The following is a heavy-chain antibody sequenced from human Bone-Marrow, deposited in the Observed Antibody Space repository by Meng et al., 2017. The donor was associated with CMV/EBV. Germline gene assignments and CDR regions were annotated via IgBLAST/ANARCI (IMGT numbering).Heavy chain of an antibody. CDR3: ACPYGYSYGYVRY. V-gene: IGHV4-39*01. CDR2: MYYSGST. J-gene: IGHJ4*02. D-gene: IGHD5-18*01. Sequence: SETLSLTCTVSGGSIDSRGYYWGWIRQSPGKGLEWIGSMYYSGSTYYNSSLKSRVTMSVDTPKNQLSLKLSSVTAADTAVYYCACPYGYSYGYVRYWGQGTLVTVSS. CDR1: GGSIDSRGYY.